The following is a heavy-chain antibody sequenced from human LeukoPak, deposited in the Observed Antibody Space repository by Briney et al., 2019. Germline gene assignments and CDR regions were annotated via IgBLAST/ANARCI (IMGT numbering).Heavy chain of an antibody. CDR1: GYTFTSYD. Sequence: GASVKVSCKASGYTFTSYDINWVRQATGQGLEWMGWMNPNSGNTGYAQKFQGRVTMTRNTSISTAYMELSSLRSKDTAVYYCARGSRLWFGGFPWGMDVWGQGTTVTVSS. CDR3: ARGSRLWFGGFPWGMDV. D-gene: IGHD3-10*01. J-gene: IGHJ6*02. CDR2: MNPNSGNT. V-gene: IGHV1-8*01.